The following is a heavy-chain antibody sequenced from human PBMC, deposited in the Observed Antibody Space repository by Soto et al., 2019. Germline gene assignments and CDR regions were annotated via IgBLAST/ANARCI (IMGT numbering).Heavy chain of an antibody. CDR1: GFTFSSYR. D-gene: IGHD6-13*01. CDR2: ISSSSSYI. CDR3: AREIRVSSWPFDY. V-gene: IGHV3-21*01. J-gene: IGHJ4*02. Sequence: EVQLVESGGGLVKPGGSLRLSCAASGFTFSSYRMNWVRQAPGKGLEWVSSISSSSSYIYYADSVKGRFTISRDNAKNSLYLQMNSLRAEDTAVYYCAREIRVSSWPFDYWGQGTLVTVSS.